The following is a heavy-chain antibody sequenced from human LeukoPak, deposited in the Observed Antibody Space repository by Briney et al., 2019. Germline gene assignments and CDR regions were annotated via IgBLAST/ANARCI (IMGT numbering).Heavy chain of an antibody. D-gene: IGHD6-19*01. CDR2: INHNGGT. CDR3: ARVKWDSGDNYYYYYMDV. J-gene: IGHJ6*03. Sequence: SETLSLTCSVYGGSFNHYYWSWIRQPPGKGLEWIGQINHNGGTNYNPSLRSRVTISVDTSKNQFSLKLPYVTAADTAMYFCARVKWDSGDNYYYYYMDVWGKGTTVTVSS. CDR1: GGSFNHYY. V-gene: IGHV4-34*01.